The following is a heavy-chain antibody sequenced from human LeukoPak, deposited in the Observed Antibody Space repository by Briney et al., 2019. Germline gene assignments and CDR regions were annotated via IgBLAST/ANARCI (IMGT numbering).Heavy chain of an antibody. CDR2: IYTSGST. CDR3: AKYSYGYWFDP. D-gene: IGHD5-18*01. Sequence: PSETLSLTCTVSGGSISSGSYYWSWIRQPAGKGLEWIGRIYTSGSTNYNPSLKSRVTISVDTSKNQFSLKLSSVTAADTAVYYCAKYSYGYWFDPWGQGTLVTVSS. CDR1: GGSISSGSYY. J-gene: IGHJ5*02. V-gene: IGHV4-61*02.